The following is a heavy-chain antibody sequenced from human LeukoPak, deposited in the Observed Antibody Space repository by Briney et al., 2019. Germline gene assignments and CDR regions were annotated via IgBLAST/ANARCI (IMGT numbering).Heavy chain of an antibody. CDR3: ARHRDYGTGWYGFDY. CDR2: IYHSGST. Sequence: SETLSLTCAVSGGSISSGGYSWSCIRQPPGKGLEWIGYIYHSGSTNYNPSLKGRVTISVDTSKNQFALRLSSVTAADTAVYYGARHRDYGTGWYGFDYWGQGSLVSVSP. V-gene: IGHV4-30-2*01. CDR1: GGSISSGGYS. D-gene: IGHD6-19*01. J-gene: IGHJ4*02.